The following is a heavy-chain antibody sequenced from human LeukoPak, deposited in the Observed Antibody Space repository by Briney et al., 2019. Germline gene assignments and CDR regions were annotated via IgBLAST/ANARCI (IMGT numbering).Heavy chain of an antibody. CDR1: GYTFTSYG. V-gene: IGHV1-18*01. D-gene: IGHD2-2*02. CDR3: ARGYCSSTSCYTGGINWFDP. J-gene: IGHJ5*02. CDR2: ISAYNGNT. Sequence: ASVKVSCKASGYTFTSYGISWVRQAPGQGLEWMGWISAYNGNTNYAQKLQGRVTITADESTSTAYMELSSLRSEDTAVYYCARGYCSSTSCYTGGINWFDPWGQGTLVTVSS.